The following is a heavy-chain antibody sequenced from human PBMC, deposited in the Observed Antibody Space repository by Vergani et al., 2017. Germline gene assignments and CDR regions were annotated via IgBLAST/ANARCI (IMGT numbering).Heavy chain of an antibody. CDR1: GFTFSHTW. CDR2: IKSQVDGGTT. J-gene: IGHJ3*01. Sequence: VQLVESGGGVVQPGGSLRLSCAASGFTFSHTWMSWLRQSPGKGLEWLGRIKSQVDGGTTEFATPVKARFTISRDDSRDMVYLQLNGLKTEDTGIYYCATHQVGGDFGRGTPDVWGQGTVVTVSS. V-gene: IGHV3-15*01. CDR3: ATHQVGGDFGRGTPDV. D-gene: IGHD1-26*01.